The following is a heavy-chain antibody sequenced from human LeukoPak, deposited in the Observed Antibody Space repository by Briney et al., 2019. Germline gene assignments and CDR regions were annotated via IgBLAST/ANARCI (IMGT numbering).Heavy chain of an antibody. D-gene: IGHD1-20*01. V-gene: IGHV1-8*01. Sequence: ASVKVSCKASGYTFTSYDINWVRQATGQGLEWMGWMNPNSGNTGYAQKFQGRVTMTRNTSISTAYMEPSSLRSEDTAVYYCARGPILITGTTPYYMDVWGKGTTVTISS. CDR1: GYTFTSYD. J-gene: IGHJ6*03. CDR3: ARGPILITGTTPYYMDV. CDR2: MNPNSGNT.